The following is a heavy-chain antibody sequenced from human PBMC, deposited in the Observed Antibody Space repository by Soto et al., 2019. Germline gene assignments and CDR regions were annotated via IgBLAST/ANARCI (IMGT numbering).Heavy chain of an antibody. CDR2: IWYDGSNK. D-gene: IGHD6-13*01. CDR3: AKVRHAEPGDKLGIAAGFDY. V-gene: IGHV3-30*02. J-gene: IGHJ4*02. CDR1: GFTFSSYG. Sequence: GGSLRLSCAASGFTFSSYGMHWVRQAPGKGLEWVAVIWYDGSNKYYADSVKGRFTISRDNSKNTLYLQMNSLRAEDTAVYYCAKVRHAEPGDKLGIAAGFDYWGQGTLVTVSS.